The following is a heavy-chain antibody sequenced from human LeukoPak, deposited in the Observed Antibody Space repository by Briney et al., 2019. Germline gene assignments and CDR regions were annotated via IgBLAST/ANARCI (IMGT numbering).Heavy chain of an antibody. CDR3: AGVHYYFDY. Sequence: QAGGSLRLSCAASGFTFSIYAMSWVRQAPGKGLEWVSAISGSGGSTYYADSVKGRFTISRDNSKNTLYLQMNSLRAEDTAVYYCAGVHYYFDYWGQGTLVTVSS. CDR1: GFTFSIYA. V-gene: IGHV3-23*01. CDR2: ISGSGGST. J-gene: IGHJ4*02.